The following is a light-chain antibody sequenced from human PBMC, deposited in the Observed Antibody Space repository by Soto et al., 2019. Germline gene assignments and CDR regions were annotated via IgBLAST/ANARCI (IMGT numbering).Light chain of an antibody. CDR3: QQYNNWPTT. CDR1: QSVSSN. J-gene: IGKJ4*02. CDR2: GAS. V-gene: IGKV3-15*01. Sequence: DIVMRKSAATLSLPPGERTTLSCRASQSVSSNLAWYQQKPGQAPRLLIYGASTRATGIPARFSGSGSGTEFTLTISSLQSEDFAVYYCQQYNNWPTTFGEGTKVDIK.